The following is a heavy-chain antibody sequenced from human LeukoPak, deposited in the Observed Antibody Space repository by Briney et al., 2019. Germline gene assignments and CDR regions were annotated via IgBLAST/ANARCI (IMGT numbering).Heavy chain of an antibody. CDR1: GFTFNAFG. Sequence: GGSLRLSCAASGFTFNAFGMNWVRQAPGKGLEWVSYIGTTSGAIYYADSVKGRFTISRDNSKNTLYLQMNSLRAEDTAVYYCARAAGYSYANFDYWGQGTLVTVSS. CDR3: ARAAGYSYANFDY. J-gene: IGHJ4*02. V-gene: IGHV3-48*01. CDR2: IGTTSGAI. D-gene: IGHD5-18*01.